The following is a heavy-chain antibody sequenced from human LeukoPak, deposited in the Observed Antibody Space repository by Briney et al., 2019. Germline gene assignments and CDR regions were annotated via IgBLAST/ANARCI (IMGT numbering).Heavy chain of an antibody. Sequence: SETLSLTCAGYGGSFSGYYWSWIRQSPGKGLEWIGSIYYSGSTYYNPSLKSRVTISVDTSKNQFSLKLSSVTAADTAVYYCARHRGWKDAFDIWGQGTMVTVSS. CDR1: GGSFSGYY. D-gene: IGHD1-1*01. V-gene: IGHV4-34*01. J-gene: IGHJ3*02. CDR2: IYYSGST. CDR3: ARHRGWKDAFDI.